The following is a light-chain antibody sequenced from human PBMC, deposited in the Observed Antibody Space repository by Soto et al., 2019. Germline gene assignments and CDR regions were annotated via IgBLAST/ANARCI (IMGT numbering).Light chain of an antibody. Sequence: QSVLTQPASVSGSPGQSITISCTGTSSDVGGYNYVSWYQQPPGKAPKLMIYEVSNRASGVSNRFSGSKAGNTAPLTISGPQAEEEADYFCTWYPSRNTLVFGGGTKVTVL. V-gene: IGLV2-14*01. CDR3: TWYPSRNTLV. J-gene: IGLJ2*01. CDR2: EVS. CDR1: SSDVGGYNY.